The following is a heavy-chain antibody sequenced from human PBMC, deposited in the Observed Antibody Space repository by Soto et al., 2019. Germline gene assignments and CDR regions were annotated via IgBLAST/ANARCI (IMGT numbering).Heavy chain of an antibody. CDR1: GFVFKNYE. D-gene: IGHD1-20*01. V-gene: IGHV3-48*03. CDR2: ISNSGNTI. Sequence: GGSLRLSCVASGFVFKNYEMNWVRPAPGKGLEWISYISNSGNTIYVADSMRGRFTISRDNAKNSLFLQMNSLRADDTAVYYCARDIDNRDYYYGLDVWGQGTTVT. CDR3: ARDIDNRDYYYGLDV. J-gene: IGHJ6*02.